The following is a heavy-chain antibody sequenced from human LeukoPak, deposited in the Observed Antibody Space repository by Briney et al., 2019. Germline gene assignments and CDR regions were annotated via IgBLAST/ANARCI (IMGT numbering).Heavy chain of an antibody. CDR3: AKEKNSGYYYHFDY. V-gene: IGHV3-23*01. Sequence: PGGSLRLSCAASGFTFSSYAMSWVRQAPGKGLEWVSAVSGGGGSTYYADSVKGRFTISRDNSKNTVYLQMNSLRAEDTAVYYCAKEKNSGYYYHFDYWGQGTLVTVSS. CDR2: VSGGGGST. J-gene: IGHJ4*02. CDR1: GFTFSSYA. D-gene: IGHD3-22*01.